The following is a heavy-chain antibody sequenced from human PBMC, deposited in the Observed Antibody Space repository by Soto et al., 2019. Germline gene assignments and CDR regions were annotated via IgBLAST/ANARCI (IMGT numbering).Heavy chain of an antibody. V-gene: IGHV5-10-1*01. D-gene: IGHD1-7*01. CDR3: ARTGLTGTRRANWFDP. Sequence: PGESLKISCKGSGYSFTSYWISWVRQMPGKGLEWMGRIDPSDSYTNYSPSFQGHVTISADKSISTAYLQWSSLKASDTAMYYCARTGLTGTRRANWFDPWGQGTLVTVS. CDR2: IDPSDSYT. CDR1: GYSFTSYW. J-gene: IGHJ5*02.